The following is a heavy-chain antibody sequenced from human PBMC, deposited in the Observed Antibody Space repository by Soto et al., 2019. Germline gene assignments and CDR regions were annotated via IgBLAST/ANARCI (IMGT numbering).Heavy chain of an antibody. D-gene: IGHD2-15*01. CDR2: VYSNGTT. CDR3: ARTPHI. Sequence: KTSETLSLTCTVSGGSINSYYWSWIRRPPGKGLEWIRFVYSNGTTSYNLSLKSRVTLSVDTSNNQFSLNLRSVTAADTAVYYCARTPHIWGQGTLVTVSS. CDR1: GGSINSYY. J-gene: IGHJ4*02. V-gene: IGHV4-59*01.